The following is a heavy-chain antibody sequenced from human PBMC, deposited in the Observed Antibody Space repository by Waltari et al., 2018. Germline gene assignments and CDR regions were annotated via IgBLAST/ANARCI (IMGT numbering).Heavy chain of an antibody. J-gene: IGHJ4*02. CDR3: AGDRAIGLFFDY. Sequence: QVQLQESGQGLVKPSGTLSLTCPVSGDSISGNYWWSWVRQSPEKGLEWIGQVHHSGKTHYNPSLQSRVTISLDKPKNQFSLNLNSVTGADTAVYYCAGDRAIGLFFDYWGRGTLVAVSS. V-gene: IGHV4-4*02. CDR1: GDSISGNYW. D-gene: IGHD2-2*01. CDR2: VHHSGKT.